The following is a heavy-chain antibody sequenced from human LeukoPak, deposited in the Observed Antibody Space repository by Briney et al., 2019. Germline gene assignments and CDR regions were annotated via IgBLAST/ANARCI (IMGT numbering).Heavy chain of an antibody. CDR1: GFTFSSYS. J-gene: IGHJ4*02. CDR2: ISSSSSYI. V-gene: IGHV3-21*01. Sequence: GGSLRLSCAASGFTFSSYSTNWVRQAPGKGLEWVSSISSSSSYIYYADSLKGRFTISRDNAKNSLYLQMNSLRAEDTAVYYCARDLGGDLFDYWGQGTLVTVSS. D-gene: IGHD4-17*01. CDR3: ARDLGGDLFDY.